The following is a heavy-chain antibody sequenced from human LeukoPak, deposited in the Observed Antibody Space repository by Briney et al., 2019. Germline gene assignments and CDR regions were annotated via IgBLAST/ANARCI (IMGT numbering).Heavy chain of an antibody. CDR1: GFTFSNYW. V-gene: IGHV3-7*01. D-gene: IGHD3-3*01. CDR3: ARDQKSYDFWSGYWNWFDP. CDR2: IKQDGSET. J-gene: IGHJ5*02. Sequence: GGSLRLSCAASGFTFSNYWMSWLRQAPGKGLEWVANIKQDGSETFYVDSVKGRFTISRDNAKNSLYLQMNSLRAEDTAVYYCARDQKSYDFWSGYWNWFDPWGQGTLVTVSS.